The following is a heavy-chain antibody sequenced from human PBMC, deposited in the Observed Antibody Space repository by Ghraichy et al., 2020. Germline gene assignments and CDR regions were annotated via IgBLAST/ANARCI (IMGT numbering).Heavy chain of an antibody. V-gene: IGHV4-34*01. CDR2: INHSGTT. CDR1: GGSFSDYY. CDR3: ARKTGPHSSGYLH. J-gene: IGHJ4*02. D-gene: IGHD3-22*01. Sequence: SETLSLTFAVYGGSFSDYYWSWIRQSPGKGLEWVGEINHSGTTNCSPSLKSRVTMSVDTSKNQFSLNLSSVTAADAAVYYCARKTGPHSSGYLHWGQGILVTVSS.